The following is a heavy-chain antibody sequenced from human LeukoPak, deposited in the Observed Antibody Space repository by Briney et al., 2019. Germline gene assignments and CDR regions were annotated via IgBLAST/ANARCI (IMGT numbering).Heavy chain of an antibody. CDR3: AKSLWFNYFDY. V-gene: IGHV4-38-2*02. CDR1: GYSISSGYY. Sequence: PSETLSLTCTVSGYSISSGYYWGWIRQPPGKGLEWIGSIYHSGSTYYNPSLKSRVTISVDTSKNQFSLKLSSVTAADTAVYYCAKSLWFNYFDYWGQGTLVTVSS. D-gene: IGHD2-21*01. CDR2: IYHSGST. J-gene: IGHJ4*02.